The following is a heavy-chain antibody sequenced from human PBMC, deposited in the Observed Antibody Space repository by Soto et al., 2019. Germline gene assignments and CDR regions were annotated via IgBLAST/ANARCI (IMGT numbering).Heavy chain of an antibody. Sequence: GGSLRLSCAASGFTFNSYCMNWVRQAPGKGLEWVSYISSIGTTIYYADSVKGRFTFSRDNAKNSLYLQVNSLRDEDTAVYYCARQRTLDVWGQGTTVTVSS. V-gene: IGHV3-48*02. D-gene: IGHD2-2*01. J-gene: IGHJ6*02. CDR1: GFTFNSYC. CDR2: ISSIGTTI. CDR3: ARQRTLDV.